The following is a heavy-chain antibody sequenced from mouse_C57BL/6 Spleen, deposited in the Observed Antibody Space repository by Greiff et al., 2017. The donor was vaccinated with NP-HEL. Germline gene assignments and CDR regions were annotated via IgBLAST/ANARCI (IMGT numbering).Heavy chain of an antibody. CDR3: ARRPYGSDYYAMDY. V-gene: IGHV5-17*01. Sequence: EVKLMESGGGLVKPGGSLKLSCAASGFTFSDYGMHWVRQAPEQGLEWVAYISSGSSTIYYADTVKGRFTISRDNAKNTLFLQMTSLRSEDTAMYYCARRPYGSDYYAMDYWGQGTSVTVSS. D-gene: IGHD1-1*01. CDR2: ISSGSSTI. CDR1: GFTFSDYG. J-gene: IGHJ4*01.